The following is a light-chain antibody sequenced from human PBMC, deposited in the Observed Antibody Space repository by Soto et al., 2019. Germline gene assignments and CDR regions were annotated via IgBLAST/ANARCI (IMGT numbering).Light chain of an antibody. CDR1: QRFTSNY. V-gene: IGKV3-20*01. Sequence: EIVLTQSPGTLSLSPGERATLSCRASQRFTSNYLAWYQQKPGQAPSRLIYGASNRATGIPDRFSGSGSGTDFTLTISRLEPEDFAVYYCQQYGSSGTFGQGTKVDIK. J-gene: IGKJ1*01. CDR3: QQYGSSGT. CDR2: GAS.